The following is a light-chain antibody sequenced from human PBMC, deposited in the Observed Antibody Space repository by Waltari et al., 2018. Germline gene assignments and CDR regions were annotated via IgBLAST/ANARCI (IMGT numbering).Light chain of an antibody. J-gene: IGLJ3*02. Sequence: QLVLTQSPSASASLGASVKLTCTLSSGHSSNIIAWLQQQPGKGPRYLMQVNSDGSHRKGDASPYRVSGSSSGAARDLTISSLQAEDDADYYCETGGHGPWVFGGGTKLTVL. CDR1: SGHSSNI. CDR3: ETGGHGPWV. V-gene: IGLV4-69*01. CDR2: VNSDGSH.